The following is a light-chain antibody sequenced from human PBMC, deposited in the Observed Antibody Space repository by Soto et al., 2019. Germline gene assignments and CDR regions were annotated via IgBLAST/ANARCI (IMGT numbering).Light chain of an antibody. V-gene: IGLV2-14*01. J-gene: IGLJ7*01. CDR1: SSDVGGYNY. Sequence: QSVLTQPASVSGSPRQSITISCTGTSSDVGGYNYVSWYQQHPGKAPKLMIYEVSNRPSGVSNRFSGSKSGNTASLTISGLQAEDEADYYCSSYTGTSTLMFGTGTQLTVL. CDR3: SSYTGTSTLM. CDR2: EVS.